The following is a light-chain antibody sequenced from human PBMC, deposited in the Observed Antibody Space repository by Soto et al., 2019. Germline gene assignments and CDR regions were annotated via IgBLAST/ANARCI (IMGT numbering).Light chain of an antibody. J-gene: IGKJ5*01. CDR3: QHYNSLPPIT. CDR2: GAS. Sequence: IVMTQSPDTLSVSPGERATLSCRASQSVSSSLAWYQQKPGQAPRLLIYGASTRVTGIPAGFSGSGSGTKFTLTISSLQSDDVAVYYCQHYNSLPPITFGQGTRLEIK. V-gene: IGKV3-15*01. CDR1: QSVSSS.